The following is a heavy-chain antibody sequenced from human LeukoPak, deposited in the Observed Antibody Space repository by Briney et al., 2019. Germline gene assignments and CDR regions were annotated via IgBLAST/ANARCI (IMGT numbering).Heavy chain of an antibody. CDR3: AREVEEELAARYIVVVPAAIGY. CDR1: GFTFSSYA. D-gene: IGHD2-2*01. Sequence: GRSLRLSCAASGFTFSSYAMHWVRQAPGKGLEWVAVISYDGSNKYYADSVKGRFTISRDNSKNTLYLQMNSLRAEDTAVYYCAREVEEELAARYIVVVPAAIGYWGQGTLVTVSS. V-gene: IGHV3-30-3*01. CDR2: ISYDGSNK. J-gene: IGHJ4*02.